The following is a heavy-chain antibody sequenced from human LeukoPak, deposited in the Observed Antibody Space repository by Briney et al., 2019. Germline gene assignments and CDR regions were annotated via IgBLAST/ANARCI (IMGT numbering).Heavy chain of an antibody. V-gene: IGHV7-4-1*02. Sequence: ASVKVSCKASGYTFTTYAMNWVRQAPGQGLEWMGWINTNTGNPTYAQGFTGCFVFSLDTSVSTAYLQISSLRAEDTAVYYCARYTSGYYRWFDPWGQGTLVTVSS. D-gene: IGHD6-19*01. J-gene: IGHJ5*02. CDR1: GYTFTTYA. CDR2: INTNTGNP. CDR3: ARYTSGYYRWFDP.